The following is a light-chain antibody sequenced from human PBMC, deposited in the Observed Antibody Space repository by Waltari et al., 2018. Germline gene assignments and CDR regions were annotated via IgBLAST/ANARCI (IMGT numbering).Light chain of an antibody. CDR3: AAWDDSLNGVV. CDR2: SNN. V-gene: IGLV1-44*01. J-gene: IGLJ2*01. CDR1: SPNIGSNT. Sequence: QPVLTQPPSASGTHGQRVTISCSVRSPNIGSNTGTWEQQTPGTAPNLLIYSNNRRPSGFPDRFSGSKSGTSASLAISGLQSEDEADYYCAAWDDSLNGVVFGGGTKLTVL.